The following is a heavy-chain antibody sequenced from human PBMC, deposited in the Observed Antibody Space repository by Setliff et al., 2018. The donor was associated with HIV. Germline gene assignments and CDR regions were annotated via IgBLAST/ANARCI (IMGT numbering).Heavy chain of an antibody. CDR3: ARVQYFNSGGYWATIRHYYYMDV. D-gene: IGHD3-22*01. CDR1: GFIFSSYW. V-gene: IGHV3-7*01. CDR2: IKQDGSEK. Sequence: GGSLRLSCEASGFIFSSYWMSWVRQAPGKGLEWVANIKQDGSEKYYVDSVKGRFTISRDNAENSLFLQMNSLRAEDTAVYYCARVQYFNSGGYWATIRHYYYMDVWGKGTAVTVSS. J-gene: IGHJ6*03.